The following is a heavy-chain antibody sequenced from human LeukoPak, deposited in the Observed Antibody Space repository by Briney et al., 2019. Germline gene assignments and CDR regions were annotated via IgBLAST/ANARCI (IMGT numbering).Heavy chain of an antibody. D-gene: IGHD6-19*01. V-gene: IGHV4-39*07. CDR1: GGSISSSSYY. CDR3: ARDRGSGWRGNGFDY. Sequence: PSETLSLTCTVSGGSISSSSYYWGWIRQPPGKGLEWIGSIYYSGSTYYNPSLKSRVTISVDTSKNQFSLKLSSVTAADTAVYYCARDRGSGWRGNGFDYWGQGTLVTVSS. CDR2: IYYSGST. J-gene: IGHJ4*02.